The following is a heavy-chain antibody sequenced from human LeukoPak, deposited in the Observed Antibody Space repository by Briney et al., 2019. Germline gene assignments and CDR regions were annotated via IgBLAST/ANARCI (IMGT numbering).Heavy chain of an antibody. J-gene: IGHJ3*02. CDR3: ARVNYRVLVGDAFDI. CDR1: GYTFTGYY. D-gene: IGHD3-10*01. Sequence: GASVKVSCKASGYTFTGYYMHWVRQAPGQGLEWMGWINPNSGGTNYAQKFQGWVTMTRDTSISTAYMELSSVTAADTAMYYCARVNYRVLVGDAFDIWGQGTMVTVSS. CDR2: INPNSGGT. V-gene: IGHV1-2*04.